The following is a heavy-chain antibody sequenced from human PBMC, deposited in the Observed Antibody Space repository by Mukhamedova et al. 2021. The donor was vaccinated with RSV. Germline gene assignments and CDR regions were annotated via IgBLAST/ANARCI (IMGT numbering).Heavy chain of an antibody. Sequence: GISWVRQAPGQGLEWMGWISAYNGNTNYAQKLQGRVTMTTDTSTSTAYMELRSLRSDDTAVYYCARASRGTTVPIDYWGQGTLVPV. V-gene: IGHV1-18*01. CDR3: ARASRGTTVPIDY. CDR2: ISAYNGNT. J-gene: IGHJ4*02. CDR1: G. D-gene: IGHD4-17*01.